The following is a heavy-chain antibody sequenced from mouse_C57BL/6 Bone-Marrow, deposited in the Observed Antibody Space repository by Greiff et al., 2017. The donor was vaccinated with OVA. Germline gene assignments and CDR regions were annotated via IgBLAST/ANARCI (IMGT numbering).Heavy chain of an antibody. Sequence: VQLKESGGGLVKPGGSLKLSCAASGFTFSSYAMSWVRQTPEQRLEWVATISAGGSYTYYPDNVKGRFTISRDNAKNNLYLQMSHLKSEDTAMEYCAREGTMVTADGWGQGTTLTVAT. D-gene: IGHD2-2*01. CDR2: ISAGGSYT. J-gene: IGHJ2*01. CDR3: AREGTMVTADG. CDR1: GFTFSSYA. V-gene: IGHV5-4*01.